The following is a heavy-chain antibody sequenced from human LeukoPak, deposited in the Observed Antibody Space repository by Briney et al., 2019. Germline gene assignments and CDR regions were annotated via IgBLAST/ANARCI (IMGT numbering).Heavy chain of an antibody. D-gene: IGHD2-2*01. Sequence: KPSETLSLTCTVSGGSISSSSYYWGWIRQPPGKGLEWIGSIYYSGSTYNNPSLKSRVTISVDTPTNQFSLKLSSVTAADTAVYYCAREPEGYCSSTSCSNRYYFDYWGQGTLVTVSS. CDR2: IYYSGST. V-gene: IGHV4-39*02. J-gene: IGHJ4*02. CDR3: AREPEGYCSSTSCSNRYYFDY. CDR1: GGSISSSSYY.